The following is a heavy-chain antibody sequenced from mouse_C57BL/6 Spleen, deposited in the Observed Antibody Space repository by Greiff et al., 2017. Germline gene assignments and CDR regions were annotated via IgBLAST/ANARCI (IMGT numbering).Heavy chain of an antibody. D-gene: IGHD1-1*01. CDR2: IWSGGST. CDR1: GFSLTSYG. V-gene: IGHV2-2*01. CDR3: ARNGGYGSRGGYFDV. J-gene: IGHJ1*03. Sequence: QVQLQQSGPGLVQPSQSLSITCTVSGFSLTSYGVHWVRQSPGKGLEWLGVIWSGGSTDYNAAFISRLSISKDNSKSQVFFKMNSLQADDTAIYYCARNGGYGSRGGYFDVWGTGTTVTVSS.